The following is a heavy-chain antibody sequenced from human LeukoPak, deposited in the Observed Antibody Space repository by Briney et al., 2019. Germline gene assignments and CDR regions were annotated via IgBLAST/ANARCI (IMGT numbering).Heavy chain of an antibody. V-gene: IGHV3-74*01. D-gene: IGHD2-2*01. CDR1: GFTFSSYW. CDR3: ASSTQISKYAGY. CDR2: INSDGSIT. Sequence: GGSLRLSCAASGFTFSSYWMHWVRQAPGKGLVWVSRINSDGSITTYADSVRGRFTISRDNAKSTLYLQMNGLRAEDTAVYYCASSTQISKYAGYWGQGALVTVSS. J-gene: IGHJ4*02.